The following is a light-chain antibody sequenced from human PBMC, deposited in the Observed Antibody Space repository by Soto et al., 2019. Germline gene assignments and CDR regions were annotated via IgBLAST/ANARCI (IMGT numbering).Light chain of an antibody. V-gene: IGLV8-61*01. J-gene: IGLJ3*02. CDR2: STN. Sequence: QTVVTQEPSFSVSPGGTVTLTCGLSSGSVSTSYYPSWYQQTPGQAPRTLIYSTNTRSSGVPDRFSGYILVNKAALTITGAQADDESDYYCVLYMGSGIWVFGGGTKVTVL. CDR1: SGSVSTSYY. CDR3: VLYMGSGIWV.